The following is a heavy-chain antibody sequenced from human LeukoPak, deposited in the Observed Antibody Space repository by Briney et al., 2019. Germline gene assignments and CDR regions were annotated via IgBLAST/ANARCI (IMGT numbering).Heavy chain of an antibody. D-gene: IGHD3-10*01. V-gene: IGHV1-8*03. Sequence: ASVKVSCKASGYTFTSYDINWVRQATGQGLEWMGWMNPNSGNTGYAQKFQGRVTITRNTSISTAYMELSTLRSEDTAVYYCARSVFPYYSGSGSPHNVDVRRNSCFDFWGQGTLVTVSS. J-gene: IGHJ4*02. CDR2: MNPNSGNT. CDR3: ARSVFPYYSGSGSPHNVDVRRNSCFDF. CDR1: GYTFTSYD.